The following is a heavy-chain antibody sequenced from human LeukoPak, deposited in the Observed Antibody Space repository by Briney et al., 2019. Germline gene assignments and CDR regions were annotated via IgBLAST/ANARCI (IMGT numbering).Heavy chain of an antibody. CDR2: INPNSGGT. D-gene: IGHD6-13*01. CDR1: GYTFTGYY. CDR3: ARDSIAAAGTPDYYMDV. V-gene: IGHV1-2*02. Sequence: EASVKVSCKASGYTFTGYYMHWVRQAPGQGLEWMGWINPNSGGTNYAQKFQGRVTMTRDTSISTAYMELSRLRSDDTAVYYCARDSIAAAGTPDYYMDVWGKGTTVTISS. J-gene: IGHJ6*03.